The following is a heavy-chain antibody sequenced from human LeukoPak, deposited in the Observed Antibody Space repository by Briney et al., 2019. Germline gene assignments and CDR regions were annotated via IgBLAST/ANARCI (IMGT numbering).Heavy chain of an antibody. CDR3: AKVSKVEKYGSGSYRSTYYMDV. D-gene: IGHD3-10*01. J-gene: IGHJ6*03. CDR1: GFTFSSYA. Sequence: GGSLRLSCAASGFTFSSYAMSWVRQAPGKGLEWVSAISGSGGSTYYADSVKGRFTISRDNSKNTLYLQMNSLRAEDTAVYYCAKVSKVEKYGSGSYRSTYYMDVWGKGTTVTISS. CDR2: ISGSGGST. V-gene: IGHV3-23*01.